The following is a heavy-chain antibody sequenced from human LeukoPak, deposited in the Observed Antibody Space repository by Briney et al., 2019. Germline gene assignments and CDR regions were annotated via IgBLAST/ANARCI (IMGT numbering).Heavy chain of an antibody. D-gene: IGHD4-17*01. V-gene: IGHV4-4*02. CDR1: GGSISHGYW. CDR2: IHHGGST. CDR3: ARNGAYSADY. Sequence: SETLSLTCAVSGGSISHGYWWSWVRQPPGKGLEWIGEIHHGGSTNYNLSLKSRVTISVDNSKNQFSLNLRSVTVADTAVYYCARNGAYSADYWGQGTLVTVSS. J-gene: IGHJ4*02.